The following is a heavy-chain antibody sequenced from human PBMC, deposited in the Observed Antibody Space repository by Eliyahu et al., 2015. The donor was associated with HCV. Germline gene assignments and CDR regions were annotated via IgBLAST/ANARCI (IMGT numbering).Heavy chain of an antibody. CDR2: TYYRSKWYN. J-gene: IGHJ3*02. D-gene: IGHD2-2*01. CDR1: GASVSSNSAA. CDR3: ARGGVFCSSTSCVLGDSDAFDI. V-gene: IGHV6-1*01. Sequence: QVQLQQSGPGLVKPSQTLSLTXAISGASVSSNSAAWNWIRQSPSRGLEWLGRTYYRSKWYNDYAVSVKSRITINPDTSKNQFSLQLNSVTPEDTAVYYCARGGVFCSSTSCVLGDSDAFDIWGQGTMVTVSS.